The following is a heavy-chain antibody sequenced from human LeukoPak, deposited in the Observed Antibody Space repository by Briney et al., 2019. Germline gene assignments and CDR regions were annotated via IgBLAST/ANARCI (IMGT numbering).Heavy chain of an antibody. CDR3: AKDPQTSPSYYYYYYMDV. CDR2: IYSGGNT. CDR1: GFTVSSNY. J-gene: IGHJ6*03. Sequence: GGSLRLSCAASGFTVSSNYMTWVRQAPGKGLEWVSVIYSGGNTYYADSVKGRFTISRDNSKNTLYLQMNSLRAEDTAVYYCAKDPQTSPSYYYYYYMDVWGKGTTVTVSS. V-gene: IGHV3-66*02.